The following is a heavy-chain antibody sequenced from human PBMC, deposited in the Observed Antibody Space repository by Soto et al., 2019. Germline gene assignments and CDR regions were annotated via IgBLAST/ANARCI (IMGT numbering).Heavy chain of an antibody. CDR3: ARDLTWELGNYYYYGMDV. CDR2: IWYDGSNK. Sequence: QVQLVESGGGVVQPGRSLRLSCAASGFTFSSYGMHWVRQAPGKGLEWVAVIWYDGSNKYYADSVKGRFTISRDNSKNTLYLQMNSLRAEDTAVYYCARDLTWELGNYYYYGMDVWGQGPTVTVSS. J-gene: IGHJ6*02. D-gene: IGHD1-26*01. CDR1: GFTFSSYG. V-gene: IGHV3-33*01.